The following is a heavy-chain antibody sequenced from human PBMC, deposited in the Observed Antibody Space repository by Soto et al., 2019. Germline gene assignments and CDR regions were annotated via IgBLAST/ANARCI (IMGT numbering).Heavy chain of an antibody. Sequence: QVHLQESGPGLVKPSQTLSLTCTVSGGSISSGGYYWSWIRQHPGKGLEWIGYIYYSGSTYYNPSLKSRVTISVDTSKNQFSLKLSSVTAADTAVYYCARWRLVLTSFDYWGQGTLVTVSS. CDR2: IYYSGST. J-gene: IGHJ4*02. CDR3: ARWRLVLTSFDY. CDR1: GGSISSGGYY. V-gene: IGHV4-31*03. D-gene: IGHD2-8*01.